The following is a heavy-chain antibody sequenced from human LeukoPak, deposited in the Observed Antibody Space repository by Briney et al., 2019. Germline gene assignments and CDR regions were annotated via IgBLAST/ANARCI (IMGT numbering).Heavy chain of an antibody. D-gene: IGHD6-19*01. CDR1: GLTFSSYW. Sequence: GGSLRLSCAASGLTFSSYWMSWVRQAPGKGLEWVANIKQDGSEKYYVDSVKGRFTISRDNAKNSLYLQMNSLRAEDTAVYYCATWPGGWYGEDSWGQGTLVTVSS. CDR3: ATWPGGWYGEDS. V-gene: IGHV3-7*03. J-gene: IGHJ4*02. CDR2: IKQDGSEK.